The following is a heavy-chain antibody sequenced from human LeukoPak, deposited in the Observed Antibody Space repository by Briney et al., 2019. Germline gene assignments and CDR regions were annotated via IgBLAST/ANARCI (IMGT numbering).Heavy chain of an antibody. D-gene: IGHD3-10*01. CDR2: IYTSGRP. V-gene: IGHV4-61*02. J-gene: IGHJ5*02. CDR3: ARGPATMVRGVIGFDP. Sequence: SQTLSLTCTVSGGSISSGSYYWSWIRQPAGKGLEWIGRIYTSGRPNYNPSLKSRVTISVDTSKTQFSLKLSSVTAADTAVYYCARGPATMVRGVIGFDPWGQGTLVTVSS. CDR1: GGSISSGSYY.